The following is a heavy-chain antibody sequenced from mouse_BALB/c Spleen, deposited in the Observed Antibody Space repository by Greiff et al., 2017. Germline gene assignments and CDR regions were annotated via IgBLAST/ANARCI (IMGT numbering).Heavy chain of an antibody. Sequence: QVQLQQSGAELMKPGASVKISCKATGYTFSSYWIEWVKQRPGHGLEWIGEILPGSGSTNYNEKFKGKATFTADTSSNTAYMQLSSLTSEDSAVYYCARWGTTEYYAMDYWGQGTSVTVSS. CDR1: GYTFSSYW. V-gene: IGHV1-9*01. D-gene: IGHD2-14*01. CDR3: ARWGTTEYYAMDY. J-gene: IGHJ4*01. CDR2: ILPGSGST.